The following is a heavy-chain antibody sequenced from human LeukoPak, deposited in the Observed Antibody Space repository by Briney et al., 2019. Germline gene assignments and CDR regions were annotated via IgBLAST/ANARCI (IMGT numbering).Heavy chain of an antibody. V-gene: IGHV1-69*05. CDR1: GGTFSSYA. CDR3: ARGFLAPGLSGWYYVFDY. D-gene: IGHD6-19*01. Sequence: SVKVSCKASGGTFSSYAISWVRQAPGQGLEWMGRIIPIFGTANYAQKFQGRVTITTDESTSTAYMELSSLRSEDAAVYYCARGFLAPGLSGWYYVFDYWGQGTLVTVSS. J-gene: IGHJ4*02. CDR2: IIPIFGTA.